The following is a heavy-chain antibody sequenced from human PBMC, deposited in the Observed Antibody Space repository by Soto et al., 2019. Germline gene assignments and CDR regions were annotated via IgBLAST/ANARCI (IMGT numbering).Heavy chain of an antibody. CDR2: IYSGGST. J-gene: IGHJ2*01. Sequence: EVQLVESGGGLVQPGGSLRLSCAASGFTVSSNYMSWVRQAPGKGLEWVSVIYSGGSTYYADSVKGRFTISRDNSKNTLYLQMNSLRAEDTAVYYCARDQIACSSTSCDWYFDLWGRGTLVTVSS. V-gene: IGHV3-66*01. CDR3: ARDQIACSSTSCDWYFDL. D-gene: IGHD2-2*01. CDR1: GFTVSSNY.